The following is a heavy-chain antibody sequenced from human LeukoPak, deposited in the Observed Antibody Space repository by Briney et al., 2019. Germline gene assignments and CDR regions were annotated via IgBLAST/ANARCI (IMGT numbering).Heavy chain of an antibody. V-gene: IGHV3-23*01. D-gene: IGHD4-17*01. CDR3: AKGNLEGTVTTYY. Sequence: GGSLRLSCAASGFTFSSYAMSWVRQAPGKGLEWVSAISGSGGSTYYADSVKGRFTISRDNSKNTLYLQKNSLRAEDTAVYYCAKGNLEGTVTTYYWGQGTLVTVSS. CDR1: GFTFSSYA. CDR2: ISGSGGST. J-gene: IGHJ4*02.